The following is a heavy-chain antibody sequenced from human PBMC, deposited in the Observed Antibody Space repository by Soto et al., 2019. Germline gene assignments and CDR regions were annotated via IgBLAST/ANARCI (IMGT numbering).Heavy chain of an antibody. CDR3: ARVAYYYDSSGSLGPPYYFDY. CDR1: GYTFTSYY. J-gene: IGHJ4*02. V-gene: IGHV1-46*01. CDR2: INPSGGST. D-gene: IGHD3-22*01. Sequence: ASVKVSCKASGYTFTSYYMHWVRQAPGQGLEWMGIINPSGGSTSYAQKFQGRVTMTRDTSTSTVYMELSSLRSEDTAVYYCARVAYYYDSSGSLGPPYYFDYWGQGTLVTVSS.